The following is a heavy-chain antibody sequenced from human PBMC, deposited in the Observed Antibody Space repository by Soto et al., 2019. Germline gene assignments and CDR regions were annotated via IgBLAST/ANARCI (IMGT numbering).Heavy chain of an antibody. V-gene: IGHV3-49*03. CDR3: TRVALVEMATTNWFDP. CDR1: GFTFGDYA. D-gene: IGHD1-1*01. CDR2: IRSKAYGGTT. J-gene: IGHJ5*02. Sequence: GGSLRLSCTASGFTFGDYAMSWFRQAPGKGLEWVGFIRSKAYGGTTEYAASVKGRFTISRDDSKSIAYLQMNSLKTEDTAVYYCTRVALVEMATTNWFDPWGQGTLVTVSS.